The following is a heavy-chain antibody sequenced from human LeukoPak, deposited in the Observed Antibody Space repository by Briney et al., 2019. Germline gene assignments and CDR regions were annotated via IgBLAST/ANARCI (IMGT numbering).Heavy chain of an antibody. V-gene: IGHV4-59*01. CDR1: VGPISSYH. D-gene: IGHD2-15*01. CDR2: IYYSGST. CDR3: AKAVVLATAIHFDH. Sequence: SETLSLTCTVSVGPISSYHWSWLPQPPGKALEWLGYIYYSGSTNYNPSLRSRLTISVDTSKNQFSLKLSSVTAADTAVYYCAKAVVLATAIHFDHWGQVTLVTVSS. J-gene: IGHJ4*02.